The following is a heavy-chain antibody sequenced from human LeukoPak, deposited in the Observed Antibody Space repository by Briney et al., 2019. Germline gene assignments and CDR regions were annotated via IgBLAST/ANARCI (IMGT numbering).Heavy chain of an antibody. CDR2: IKHDEIEN. CDR3: VKLVVVTATYWYFDV. CDR1: GLTFSNYW. V-gene: IGHV3-7*01. J-gene: IGHJ2*01. Sequence: AGSLRLSCAASGLTFSNYWMGWVRQAPGKGLDWVAKIKHDEIENYLADSVTGRFTIARDNAENSLFLQMNSLRPDDTAVYFCVKLVVVTATYWYFDVWGRGTPITVSS. D-gene: IGHD2-21*02.